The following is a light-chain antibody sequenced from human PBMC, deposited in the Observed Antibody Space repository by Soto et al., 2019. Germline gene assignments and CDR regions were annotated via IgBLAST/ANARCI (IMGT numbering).Light chain of an antibody. CDR2: DTY. CDR1: QSVSSSY. J-gene: IGKJ2*01. Sequence: EVVLTQSPGTLSLSPGERATLSCRASQSVSSSYLAWYQQKPGQAPRLLIYDTYSRATGIPDRFSGSGSGTDYTLTITRLEPEDFAVYYCQQYDNSQYTFGQGTKLEIK. CDR3: QQYDNSQYT. V-gene: IGKV3-20*01.